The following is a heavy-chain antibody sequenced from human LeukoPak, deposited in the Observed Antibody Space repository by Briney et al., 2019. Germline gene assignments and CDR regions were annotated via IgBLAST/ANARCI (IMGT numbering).Heavy chain of an antibody. J-gene: IGHJ5*01. CDR1: GFTFSSYA. V-gene: IGHV3-23*01. Sequence: HPGGSLRLSCAASGFTFSSYAMSWVRQAPGKGPEWLSAISGSGGRTYYPDSVKGRFTISRDNSKNTLYLQMNSLRVEDTAVYYCAKDRGDYAAQSRVDSWGQGTLDTVSS. CDR3: AKDRGDYAAQSRVDS. D-gene: IGHD4-17*01. CDR2: ISGSGGRT.